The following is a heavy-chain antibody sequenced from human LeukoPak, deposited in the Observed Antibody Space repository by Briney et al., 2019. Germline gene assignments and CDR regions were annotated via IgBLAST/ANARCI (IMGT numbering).Heavy chain of an antibody. J-gene: IGHJ4*02. CDR3: ARESNWNHYYFDY. D-gene: IGHD1-20*01. CDR2: IYYSGST. Sequence: PSETLSLTCTVSGGSISSSSYYWGWIRQPPGKGLEWIGSIYYSGSTYYNPSLKSRVTISVDTSKNQFSLKLSSVTAADTAVYYCARESNWNHYYFDYWGQGTLVTVSS. CDR1: GGSISSSSYY. V-gene: IGHV4-39*07.